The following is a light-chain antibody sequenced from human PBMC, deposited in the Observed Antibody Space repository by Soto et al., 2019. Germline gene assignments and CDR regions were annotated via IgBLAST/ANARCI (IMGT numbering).Light chain of an antibody. CDR3: QVWDSSSDHPYVV. V-gene: IGLV3-21*04. CDR1: NIGSKS. CDR2: YDS. Sequence: SYELTQPPSVSGAPGKTARITCGGNNIGSKSVHWYQQKPGQAPVLVIYYDSDRPSGIPERFSGSNSGNTATLTISRVEVGDEADYYCQVWDSSSDHPYVVFGGGTKLTVL. J-gene: IGLJ2*01.